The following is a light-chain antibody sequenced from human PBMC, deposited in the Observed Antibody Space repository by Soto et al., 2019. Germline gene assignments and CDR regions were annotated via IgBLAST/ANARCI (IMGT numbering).Light chain of an antibody. CDR3: QQYGSSPPAT. Sequence: EIVLTQSPGTLSLSPGERATLSCRASQSVSSSYLAWYQQKPGQAPRLLIYGASSRATGIPDRFSGSGSGTDFTLNISRLEPEDFAVYYCQQYGSSPPATLGQGTKLEIK. J-gene: IGKJ2*01. V-gene: IGKV3-20*01. CDR2: GAS. CDR1: QSVSSSY.